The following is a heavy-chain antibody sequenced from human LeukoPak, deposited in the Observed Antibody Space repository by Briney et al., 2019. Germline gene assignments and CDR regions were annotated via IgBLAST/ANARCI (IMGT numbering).Heavy chain of an antibody. D-gene: IGHD3-22*01. CDR3: ARAATYYYDSSGYYNDYYYYYMDV. Sequence: ASVKVSCKASGYTFTSYAISWVRQAPGQGLEWMGGIIPIFGTANYAQKFQGRVTITADESTSTAYMELSSLRSEDTAVYYCARAATYYYDSSGYYNDYYYYYMDVWGKGTTVTVSS. CDR1: GYTFTSYA. V-gene: IGHV1-69*13. CDR2: IIPIFGTA. J-gene: IGHJ6*03.